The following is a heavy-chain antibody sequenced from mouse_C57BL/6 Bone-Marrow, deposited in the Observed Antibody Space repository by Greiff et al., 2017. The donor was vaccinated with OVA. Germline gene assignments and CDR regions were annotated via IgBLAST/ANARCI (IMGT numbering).Heavy chain of an antibody. J-gene: IGHJ4*01. Sequence: QVQLQQSGAELVRPGASVTLSCKASGYTFTDYEMHWVKQTPVHGLEWIGAIDPATGGTAYNQKFKGKAILTADKSSSTAYMELRSLTSEESAVYYGTRGYSNYDAMDYWGQGTSVTVSS. CDR3: TRGYSNYDAMDY. CDR2: IDPATGGT. V-gene: IGHV1-15*01. CDR1: GYTFTDYE. D-gene: IGHD2-5*01.